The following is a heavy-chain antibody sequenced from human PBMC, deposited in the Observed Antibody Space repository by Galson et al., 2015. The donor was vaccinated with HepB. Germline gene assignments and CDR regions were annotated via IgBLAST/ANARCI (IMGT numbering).Heavy chain of an antibody. CDR2: IYTSGST. CDR3: ARARYYDSRGYYYDY. CDR1: GGSISSGSYY. V-gene: IGHV4-61*02. Sequence: TLSLTCTVSGGSISSGSYYWSWIRQPAGKGLEWIGRIYTSGSTNYNPSLKSRVTISVDTSKNQFSLKLSSVTAADTAVYYCARARYYDSRGYYYDYWGQGTLVTVSS. D-gene: IGHD3-22*01. J-gene: IGHJ4*02.